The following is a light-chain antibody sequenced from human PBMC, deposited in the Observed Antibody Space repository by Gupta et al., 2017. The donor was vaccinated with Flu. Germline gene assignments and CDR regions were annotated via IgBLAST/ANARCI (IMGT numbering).Light chain of an antibody. Sequence: QSVLTQPPSASGPPGPRVTISCSGSSSNIGSNTVNLYQQLPGTAPKLLIYSNNKRPSGFPDRFSVSKSGTSATLAISGLQAEDEADYYCAAWDDSRNGAAFGGGTKLTVL. CDR1: SSNIGSNT. V-gene: IGLV1-44*01. CDR2: SNN. J-gene: IGLJ3*02. CDR3: AAWDDSRNGAA.